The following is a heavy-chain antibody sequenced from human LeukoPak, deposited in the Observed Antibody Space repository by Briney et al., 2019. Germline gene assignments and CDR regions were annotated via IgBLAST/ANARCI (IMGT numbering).Heavy chain of an antibody. CDR3: AKAVAGLRDAFDI. CDR1: GYSFTRYW. V-gene: IGHV5-51*01. CDR2: IYPGDSDT. D-gene: IGHD6-19*01. J-gene: IGHJ3*02. Sequence: GESLKISCKGSGYSFTRYWMGWVRQMHGKGLEWMGIIYPGDSDTRYSPSFQGQVTFSADKSISTAYLQWSSLRASDTAMYYCAKAVAGLRDAFDIWGQGTMVTVSS.